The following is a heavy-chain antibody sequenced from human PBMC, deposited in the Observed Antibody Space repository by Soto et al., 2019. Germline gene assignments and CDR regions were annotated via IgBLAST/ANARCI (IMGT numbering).Heavy chain of an antibody. CDR3: ARGGTRIGD. CDR1: GYTFTNFG. V-gene: IGHV1-18*01. J-gene: IGHJ4*02. CDR2: ISAYNGNT. D-gene: IGHD3-16*01. Sequence: QVQLVQSGAEVKKPGASVKVSCKASGYTFTNFGISWVRQAPGQGLEWMGWISAYNGNTDYAQKFQGRGTMTADTSASTGYMEVRSLRFDGTAVYYCARGGTRIGDWGQGTVVTVSS.